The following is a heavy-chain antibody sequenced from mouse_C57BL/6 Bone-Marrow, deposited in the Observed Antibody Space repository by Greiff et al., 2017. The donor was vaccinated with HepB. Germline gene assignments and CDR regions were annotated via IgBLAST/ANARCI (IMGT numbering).Heavy chain of an antibody. D-gene: IGHD4-1*01. J-gene: IGHJ1*03. CDR1: GFSLTSYG. V-gene: IGHV2-2*01. CDR2: IWSGGST. CDR3: ARNTPNWDVWYFDV. Sequence: QVQLKESGPGLVQPSQSLSITCTVSGFSLTSYGVHWVRQSPGKGLAWLGVIWSGGSTDYNAAFISRLSISKDNSKSQVFFKMNSLQADDTAIYYCARNTPNWDVWYFDVWGTGTTVTVSS.